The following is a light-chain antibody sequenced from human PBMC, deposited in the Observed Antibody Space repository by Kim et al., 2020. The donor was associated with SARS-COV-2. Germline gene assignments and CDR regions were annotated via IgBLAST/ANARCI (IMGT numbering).Light chain of an antibody. Sequence: GQSFTTSCTARSTDIGRYNYISWYRQHPGRAPQLIIYDVSNRPSGVSYRFSGSKSGNTASLTISGLQAEDESDYYCSSFTTSSTLLFGGGTKVTVL. CDR3: SSFTTSSTLL. J-gene: IGLJ3*02. CDR2: DVS. V-gene: IGLV2-14*03. CDR1: STDIGRYNY.